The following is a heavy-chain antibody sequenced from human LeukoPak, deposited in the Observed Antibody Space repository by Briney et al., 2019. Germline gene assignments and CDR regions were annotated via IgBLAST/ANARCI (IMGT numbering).Heavy chain of an antibody. J-gene: IGHJ6*03. V-gene: IGHV1-46*01. CDR2: INPSGGST. CDR3: ARDGEELWPTSYYYYYMDV. Sequence: ASVKVSCKASGYTFTGYYMHWVRQAPGQGLEWMGIINPSGGSTSYAQKFQGRVTMTRDMSTSTVYMELSSLRSEDTAVYYCARDGEELWPTSYYYYYMDVWGKGTTVTVSS. CDR1: GYTFTGYY. D-gene: IGHD5-18*01.